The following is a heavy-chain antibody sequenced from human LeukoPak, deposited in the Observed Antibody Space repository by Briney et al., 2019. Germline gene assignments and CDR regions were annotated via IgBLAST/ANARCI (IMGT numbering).Heavy chain of an antibody. Sequence: GGSLRLSCAASGFTFRNYWMNWVRQAPGKGLEWVANINEDGSEKNYVDSVKGRFTTSRDNARNSLSLQMNSLRSEDTAVYYCATTKNQPHTQFFDFWGQGALVTVSA. CDR1: GFTFRNYW. J-gene: IGHJ4*02. V-gene: IGHV3-7*02. CDR2: INEDGSEK. CDR3: ATTKNQPHTQFFDF. D-gene: IGHD5-24*01.